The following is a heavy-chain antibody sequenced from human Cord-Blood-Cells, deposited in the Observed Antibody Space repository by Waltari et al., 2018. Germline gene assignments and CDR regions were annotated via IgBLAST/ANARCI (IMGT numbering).Heavy chain of an antibody. CDR2: INAGNGNT. Sequence: QVQLVQSGAEVKKPGASVKVSCKASGYTFTSYAMHWVRQAPGQRLEWMGWINAGNGNTKYSQKFQGRVTITRDTSASTAYMELSSLRSEDTAVYDCARWGAFDAFDIWGQGTMVTGSS. J-gene: IGHJ3*02. D-gene: IGHD1-26*01. V-gene: IGHV1-3*01. CDR3: ARWGAFDAFDI. CDR1: GYTFTSYA.